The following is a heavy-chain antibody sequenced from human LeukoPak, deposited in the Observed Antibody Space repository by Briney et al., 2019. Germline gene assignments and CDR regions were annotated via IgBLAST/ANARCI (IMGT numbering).Heavy chain of an antibody. CDR3: ARDRWVRGVIMSSFDH. D-gene: IGHD3-10*01. CDR2: ISVYNGNT. CDR1: GYIFTSYG. J-gene: IGHJ4*02. Sequence: ASVKVSCKASGYIFTSYGISWVRQAPGQGLEWMGWISVYNGNTNYAQKFQGRVTMTTDTSTSTAYMELRSLRSDDTAVYYCARDRWVRGVIMSSFDHWGQGTLVTVSS. V-gene: IGHV1-18*01.